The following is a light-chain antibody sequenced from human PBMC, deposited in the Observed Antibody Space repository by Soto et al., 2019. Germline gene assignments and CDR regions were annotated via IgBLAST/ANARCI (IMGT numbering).Light chain of an antibody. CDR2: DAS. Sequence: EIVLTQSPATLSLSPGERATLSCRASQSVSSYLAWYQQKPGQAPSLLIYDASNRATGIPARFSGSGSGTDFTLTINSLEPEDFAVYYCQQRSNWPLTFGGGTKVEIK. CDR3: QQRSNWPLT. CDR1: QSVSSY. J-gene: IGKJ4*01. V-gene: IGKV3-11*01.